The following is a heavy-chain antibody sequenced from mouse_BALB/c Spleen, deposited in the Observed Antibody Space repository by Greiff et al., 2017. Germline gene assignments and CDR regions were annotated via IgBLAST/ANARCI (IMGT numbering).Heavy chain of an antibody. D-gene: IGHD1-1*01. J-gene: IGHJ2*01. CDR2: INPSTCYT. CDR3: AREYYGSSPGY. V-gene: IGHV1-7*01. CDR1: GYTFTSYW. Sequence: VKLQQSGAELAKPGASVKMSCKASGYTFTSYWMHWVKQRPGQGLEWIGYINPSTCYTEYNQKFKDKATLTADKSSSTAYMQLSSLTSEDSAVYYCAREYYGSSPGYWGQGTTLTVSS.